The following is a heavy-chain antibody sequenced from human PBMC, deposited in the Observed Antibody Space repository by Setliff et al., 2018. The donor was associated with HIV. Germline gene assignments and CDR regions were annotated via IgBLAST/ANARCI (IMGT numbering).Heavy chain of an antibody. D-gene: IGHD2-21*01. CDR2: IYPGDSDT. J-gene: IGHJ6*03. Sequence: GESLKISCEASGYIFTDYWIGWVRQMPGKGLEWMGIIYPGDSDTRYSPSFQGQVTFSADKSISAVYLQWDSLKASDSAIYYCARAPRSPLRWRDNLLSSSSFFMDVWGKGTTVTGLL. V-gene: IGHV5-51*01. CDR1: GYIFTDYW. CDR3: ARAPRSPLRWRDNLLSSSSFFMDV.